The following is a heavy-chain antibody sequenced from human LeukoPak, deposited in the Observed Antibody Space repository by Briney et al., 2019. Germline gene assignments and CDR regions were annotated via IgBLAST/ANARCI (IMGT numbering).Heavy chain of an antibody. J-gene: IGHJ4*02. CDR1: GGSISSYY. CDR2: IYYSGST. V-gene: IGHV4-59*01. CDR3: AGNNDYGDY. D-gene: IGHD2-8*01. Sequence: SETLSLTCTVSGGSISSYYWSRIRQPPGKGLEWIGYIYYSGSTNYNPSLKSRVTISVDTSKNQFSLKLSSVTAADTAVYYCAGNNDYGDYWGQGTLVTVSS.